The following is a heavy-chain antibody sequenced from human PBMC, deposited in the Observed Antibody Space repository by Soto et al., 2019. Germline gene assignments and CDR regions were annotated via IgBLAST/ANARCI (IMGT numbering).Heavy chain of an antibody. CDR2: ISTYNGNT. CDR1: GYTFTNYG. Sequence: QVQLVQSGAEVKQPGASVKVSCKASGYTFTNYGFTWVRQAPGQGLEWLGWISTYNGNTKYAQKVQGRLTMTTDTSTSTANMELNSLRSDATALYYCARTTVTASYYYMDVWGKGSTVTVSS. J-gene: IGHJ6*03. CDR3: ARTTVTASYYYMDV. D-gene: IGHD4-17*01. V-gene: IGHV1-18*01.